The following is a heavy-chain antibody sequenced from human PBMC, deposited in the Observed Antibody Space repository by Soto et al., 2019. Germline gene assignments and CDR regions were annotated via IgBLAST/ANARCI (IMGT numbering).Heavy chain of an antibody. CDR3: ASESYDWNDVAAFDV. D-gene: IGHD1-20*01. J-gene: IGHJ3*01. V-gene: IGHV3-64*01. Sequence: GGSLRLSCAASGFTFRSYTMHWVRQAPGKGLEYVSGISSNGGSTHYANSVKGRFTISRDNSNKTLYLQMGSLRADDVAVYYCASESYDWNDVAAFDVWGQGTMVTVSS. CDR1: GFTFRSYT. CDR2: ISSNGGST.